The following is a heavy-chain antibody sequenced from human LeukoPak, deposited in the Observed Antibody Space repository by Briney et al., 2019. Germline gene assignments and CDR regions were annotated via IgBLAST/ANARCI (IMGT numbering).Heavy chain of an antibody. CDR1: GFTSSSYW. V-gene: IGHV3-7*01. CDR3: ASSQYGTMIVVVKH. J-gene: IGHJ1*01. Sequence: GGSLRLSCAASGFTSSSYWMSWVRQPPGKGLEWVANIQQDRSEKYYVDSVKGRVTISIDNAKNSLYLQMSSLRAEDTAVYYCASSQYGTMIVVVKHWGQGTLVTVSS. D-gene: IGHD3-22*01. CDR2: IQQDRSEK.